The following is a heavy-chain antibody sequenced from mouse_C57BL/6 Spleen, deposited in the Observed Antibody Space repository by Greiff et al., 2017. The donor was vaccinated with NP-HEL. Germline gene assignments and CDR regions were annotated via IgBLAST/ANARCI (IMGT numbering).Heavy chain of an antibody. CDR2: ISYDGSN. Sequence: EVQLQESGPGLVKPSQSLSLTCSVTGYSITSGYYWNWIRQFPGNQLEWMGYISYDGSNNYNPSLKNRISITRDTSKNQFFLKLNSVTTEDTATYYCAREESYAMDYWGQGTSVTVSS. CDR3: AREESYAMDY. CDR1: GYSITSGYY. J-gene: IGHJ4*01. V-gene: IGHV3-6*01.